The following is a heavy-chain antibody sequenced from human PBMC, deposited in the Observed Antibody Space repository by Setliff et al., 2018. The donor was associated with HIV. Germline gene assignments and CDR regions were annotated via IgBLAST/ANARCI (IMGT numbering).Heavy chain of an antibody. V-gene: IGHV3-53*01. Sequence: GESLKISCAASGFTVSSNYMSWVRQAPGKGLEWVSVIYSGGSTYYADSVKGRFTISRDNSKNTLYLQMNSLRAEDTAVYYCASQTGTSGRYFDYWGQGTLVTVSS. D-gene: IGHD1-7*01. CDR2: IYSGGST. J-gene: IGHJ4*02. CDR1: GFTVSSNY. CDR3: ASQTGTSGRYFDY.